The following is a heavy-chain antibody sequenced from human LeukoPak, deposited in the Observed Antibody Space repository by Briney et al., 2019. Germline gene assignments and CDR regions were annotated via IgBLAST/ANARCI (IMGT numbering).Heavy chain of an antibody. D-gene: IGHD2-15*01. CDR3: ARGYCSSGNCYFLDS. Sequence: PGGSLRLSCAASGFTFSNDWMHCVRQAPGKGLVWVSRINSDGSITSYADSVKGRFTISRDNAKNTLYLQMNSLRAEDTAVYYCARGYCSSGNCYFLDSWGQGTLVTVSS. J-gene: IGHJ4*02. CDR2: INSDGSIT. CDR1: GFTFSNDW. V-gene: IGHV3-74*01.